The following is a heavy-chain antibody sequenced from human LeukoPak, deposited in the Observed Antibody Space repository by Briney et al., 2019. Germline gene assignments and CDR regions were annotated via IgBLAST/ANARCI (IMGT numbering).Heavy chain of an antibody. J-gene: IGHJ4*02. D-gene: IGHD1-26*01. CDR3: AITLGATSIDY. V-gene: IGHV1-2*04. CDR1: GYTFTGYY. CDR2: INPNSGGT. Sequence: GASVKASCKASGYTFTGYYMHWVRQAPGQGLEWMGWINPNSGGTNYAQKFQGWVTMTRDTSISTAYMELSRLRSDDTAVYYCAITLGATSIDYWGQGTLVTVSS.